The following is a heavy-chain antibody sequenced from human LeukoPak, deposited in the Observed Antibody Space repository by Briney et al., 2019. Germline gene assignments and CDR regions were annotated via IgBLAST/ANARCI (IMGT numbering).Heavy chain of an antibody. D-gene: IGHD1-26*01. J-gene: IGHJ4*02. CDR3: AKSLLQEDY. Sequence: GGSLRLSCAAYGFTFSSYSMSWVRQAPGKGLEWVGAISGSGGSTYYAASVKGRFTISRDNSKITLYLQMNNLRAEDTAVYDCAKSLLQEDYWGQGTLVTVSS. CDR2: ISGSGGST. V-gene: IGHV3-23*01. CDR1: GFTFSSYS.